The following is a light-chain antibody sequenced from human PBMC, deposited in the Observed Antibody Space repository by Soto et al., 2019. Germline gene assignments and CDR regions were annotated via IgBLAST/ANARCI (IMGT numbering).Light chain of an antibody. CDR2: AAS. CDR3: QQRSRPPLT. Sequence: DIQMNQSPSSLSASVGDRVTITCRASQIIRNYLNWYQHKPGKAPKVLIYAASSLQSGVPSRFSGSGSGTEFTLTISSLQPEDFATYYCQQRSRPPLTFGPGTKVAVK. CDR1: QIIRNY. J-gene: IGKJ3*01. V-gene: IGKV1-39*01.